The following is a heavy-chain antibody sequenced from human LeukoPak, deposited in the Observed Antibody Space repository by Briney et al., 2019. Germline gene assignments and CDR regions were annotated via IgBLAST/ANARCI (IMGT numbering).Heavy chain of an antibody. D-gene: IGHD3-22*01. J-gene: IGHJ5*02. CDR3: ARDSDYYDSSGLSGNWFDP. CDR1: GGSSSSGDYY. V-gene: IGHV4-30-4*01. Sequence: PSETLSLTFTVSGGSSSSGDYYWSWIRQPPGKGLEWIGYIYYSGSTYYNPSLKSRVTISVDTSKNQFSLKLSSVTAADTAVYYCARDSDYYDSSGLSGNWFDPWGQGTLVTVSS. CDR2: IYYSGST.